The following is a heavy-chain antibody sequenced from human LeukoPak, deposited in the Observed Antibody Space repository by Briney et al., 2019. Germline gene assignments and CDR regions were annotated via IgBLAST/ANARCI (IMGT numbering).Heavy chain of an antibody. CDR2: IYYSGTT. Sequence: PSETLSLTCTVSGGSISNSYYYWGWTRQPPGEALEWIGSIYYSGTTYYKPSLKSRVTISVDTSKNQFSLRLSSVTAADTAVYYCARETQGSSCWYWGRGTLVIVSS. V-gene: IGHV4-39*01. J-gene: IGHJ4*02. D-gene: IGHD6-13*01. CDR3: ARETQGSSCWY. CDR1: GGSISNSYYY.